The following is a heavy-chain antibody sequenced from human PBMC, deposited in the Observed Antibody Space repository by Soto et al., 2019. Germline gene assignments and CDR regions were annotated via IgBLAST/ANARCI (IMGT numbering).Heavy chain of an antibody. CDR3: AADTTGSYPDY. CDR1: GDSIISGSYY. CDR2: ISYSGTT. D-gene: IGHD3-9*01. J-gene: IGHJ4*02. V-gene: IGHV4-31*03. Sequence: SQTLSLTCTVSGDSIISGSYYWSWIRQLPGKGLEWIGYISYSGTTYYNPSLKSRVIISVDTSKNQFSLKLSSVTAADTAVYYCAADTTGSYPDYWGLGTLVTVSS.